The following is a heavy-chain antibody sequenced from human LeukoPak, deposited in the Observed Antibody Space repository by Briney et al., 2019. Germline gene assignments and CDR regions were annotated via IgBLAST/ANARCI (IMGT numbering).Heavy chain of an antibody. CDR1: GGSFSGYY. CDR2: INHSGST. CDR3: ALYCSSTSCYLNHYGMDV. Sequence: SETLSLTCAVYGGSFSGYYWSWIRQPPGKGLEWIGEINHSGSTNYNPSLKSRVTISVDTSKNQFSLKLSSVTAADTAVYYCALYCSSTSCYLNHYGMDVWGQETAVTVSS. D-gene: IGHD2-2*01. V-gene: IGHV4-34*01. J-gene: IGHJ6*02.